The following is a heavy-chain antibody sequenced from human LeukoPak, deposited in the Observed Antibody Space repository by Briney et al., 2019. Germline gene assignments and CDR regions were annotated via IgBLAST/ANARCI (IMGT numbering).Heavy chain of an antibody. D-gene: IGHD6-6*01. CDR1: GFIFSNAW. Sequence: GGSLRLSCAASGFIFSNAWMSWVRQAPGKGLEWVGRIKSKTDGGTTEYAAPVKGRLNISRDDSKNTLYLQMNSLKTEDTAVYYCTTDSSSSSYYWGQGTLVTVSS. V-gene: IGHV3-15*01. CDR2: IKSKTDGGTT. CDR3: TTDSSSSSYY. J-gene: IGHJ4*02.